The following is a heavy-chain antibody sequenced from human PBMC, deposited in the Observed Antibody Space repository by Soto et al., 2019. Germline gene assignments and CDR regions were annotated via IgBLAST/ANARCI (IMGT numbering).Heavy chain of an antibody. D-gene: IGHD2-15*01. CDR2: IWYDGSNK. Sequence: PGGSLRLSCAASGFTFSSYGMHGVRQAPGKGLEWVAVIWYDGSNKYYADSVKGRFTISRDNSKNTLYLQMNSLRAEDTAVYYCARDPGYCSGGSCYHDAFDIWGQGTMVTVSS. CDR1: GFTFSSYG. V-gene: IGHV3-33*01. CDR3: ARDPGYCSGGSCYHDAFDI. J-gene: IGHJ3*02.